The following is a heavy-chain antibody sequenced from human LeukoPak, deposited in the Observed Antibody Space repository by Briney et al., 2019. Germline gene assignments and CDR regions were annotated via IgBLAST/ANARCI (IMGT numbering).Heavy chain of an antibody. CDR3: ARGWDFGVVEYFDY. CDR2: IYYSGST. V-gene: IGHV4-59*08. J-gene: IGHJ4*02. Sequence: PSETLSLTCTVSGGSISSYYWSWIRQPPGKGLEWNGYIYYSGSTNYNPSLKSRVTISVDTSKNQFSLKLSSVTAANTAVYYCARGWDFGVVEYFDYWGQGTLVTVSS. D-gene: IGHD3-3*01. CDR1: GGSISSYY.